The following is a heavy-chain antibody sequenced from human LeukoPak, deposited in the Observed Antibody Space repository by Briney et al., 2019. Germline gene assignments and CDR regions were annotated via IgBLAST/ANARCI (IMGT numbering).Heavy chain of an antibody. V-gene: IGHV4-59*01. CDR3: ARTTEGGYTYDYFYYYYMDV. Sequence: KPSQTLSLTCPVAGGSINSYYWSWIRQSPGKGLEWIGYIYYSGSTNYNPSLKSRVTMSVDMSKNQFSLKLRSVTAADTAVYYCARTTEGGYTYDYFYYYYMDVWGKGTTVTISS. D-gene: IGHD5-18*01. CDR2: IYYSGST. J-gene: IGHJ6*03. CDR1: GGSINSYY.